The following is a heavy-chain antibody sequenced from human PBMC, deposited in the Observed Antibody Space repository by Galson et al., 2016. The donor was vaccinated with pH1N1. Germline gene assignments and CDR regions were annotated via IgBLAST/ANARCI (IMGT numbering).Heavy chain of an antibody. CDR2: ISSSSIYT. CDR1: GFTFSDYY. J-gene: IGHJ4*02. D-gene: IGHD5-18*01. Sequence: SLRLSCAASGFTFSDYYMSWIHQAPGKGLEWVSYISSSSIYTHYADSVKGRFTISRDNARNSLYLQMNSLRAEDAAVYYCARTRGYSYGSFDYWGQGTLVTVSS. V-gene: IGHV3-11*06. CDR3: ARTRGYSYGSFDY.